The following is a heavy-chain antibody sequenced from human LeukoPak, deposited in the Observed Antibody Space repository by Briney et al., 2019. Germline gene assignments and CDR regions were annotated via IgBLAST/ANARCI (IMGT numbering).Heavy chain of an antibody. V-gene: IGHV3-49*04. Sequence: GGSLRLSCTASGFAFGDYAMSWVRQGPGKGLEWVGFIRSKVFGGTTEYAASVKGGFTISRDDSKSIAYLQMNSLKTEDTAVYYCARDLVAVAGDYYYYAMDVWGQGTTVTVSS. CDR2: IRSKVFGGTT. D-gene: IGHD6-19*01. CDR1: GFAFGDYA. CDR3: ARDLVAVAGDYYYYAMDV. J-gene: IGHJ6*02.